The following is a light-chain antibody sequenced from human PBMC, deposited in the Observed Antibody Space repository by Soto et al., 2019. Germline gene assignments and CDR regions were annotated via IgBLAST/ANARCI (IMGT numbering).Light chain of an antibody. Sequence: QSALTQPPSASGSPGQSVTISCTGTSSDVGVYNYVSWYQQHPGKAPKLMIYEVSKRPSGVPDRFYGSKSGNTASLTVSGLQAEDEADYYCSSYAGSNNVIFGGGTKLTVL. CDR2: EVS. CDR3: SSYAGSNNVI. CDR1: SSDVGVYNY. V-gene: IGLV2-8*01. J-gene: IGLJ2*01.